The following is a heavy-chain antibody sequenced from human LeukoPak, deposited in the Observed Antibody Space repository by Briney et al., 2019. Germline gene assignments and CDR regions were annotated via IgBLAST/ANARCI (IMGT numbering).Heavy chain of an antibody. CDR3: ARERGEGSGLFDY. V-gene: IGHV1-2*06. CDR2: INPNSGGT. CDR1: GYTFTGYY. J-gene: IGHJ4*02. D-gene: IGHD1-14*01. Sequence: ASVKVSCKASGYTFTGYYMHWVRQAPGQGLEWMGRINPNSGGTNYAQKFQGRVTMTRDTSISTAYMELSRLRSDDTAVYYCARERGEGSGLFDYWGQGTLVTVSS.